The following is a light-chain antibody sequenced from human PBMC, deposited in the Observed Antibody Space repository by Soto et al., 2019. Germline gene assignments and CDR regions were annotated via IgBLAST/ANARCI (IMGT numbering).Light chain of an antibody. Sequence: EVEMTQSPAALSVSPGDGATLSCRASQSVNSNLAWYQQKPGQAPRLLIYGASTRAPGIPARFSGSGSGTEFTLSISSLQSEDFAVYYCQQYNNSPPWTFGQGTKVEI. V-gene: IGKV3-15*01. CDR1: QSVNSN. CDR3: QQYNNSPPWT. J-gene: IGKJ1*01. CDR2: GAS.